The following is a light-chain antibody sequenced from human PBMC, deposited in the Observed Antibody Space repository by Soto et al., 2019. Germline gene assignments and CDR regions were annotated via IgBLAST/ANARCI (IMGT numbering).Light chain of an antibody. CDR3: LQDYNYPLT. CDR1: QGIRND. V-gene: IGKV1-6*01. CDR2: AAS. J-gene: IGKJ2*01. Sequence: AIQMTQSPSSLSASVGDRVTITCRARQGIRNDLGWYQQKPGKAPKLLIYAASSLQSGVPSRFSGSGSGTDFTLTISSLQADYFATYYSLQDYNYPLTFGKGTKLEIK.